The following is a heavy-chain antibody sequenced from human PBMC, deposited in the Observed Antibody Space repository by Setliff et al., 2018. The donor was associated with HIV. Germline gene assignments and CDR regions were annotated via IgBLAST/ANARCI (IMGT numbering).Heavy chain of an antibody. Sequence: LRLSCAASGFTVSSNYMSWVRQAPGKGLEWVSVIYIGGSTYYADSVKGRFTISRDNSKNTLYLQMNSLRAEDTAVYYCARIRIAVAVTRAFDIWGQGTMVTVSS. V-gene: IGHV3-66*01. J-gene: IGHJ3*02. CDR3: ARIRIAVAVTRAFDI. CDR1: GFTVSSNY. D-gene: IGHD6-19*01. CDR2: IYIGGST.